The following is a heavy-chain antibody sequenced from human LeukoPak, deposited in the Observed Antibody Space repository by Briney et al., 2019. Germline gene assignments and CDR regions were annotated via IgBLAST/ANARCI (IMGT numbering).Heavy chain of an antibody. CDR3: ARVPATTQYNWFDP. Sequence: SEPLSLTCSVSGVSISSGSNYWGWIRQPPGKTLEWIGSIYSSGGTYYNPSLKSRAIILINTAKNHVSLNLSSVTAADTAVYYCARVPATTQYNWFDPWGQGTLVTVSS. CDR2: IYSSGGT. J-gene: IGHJ5*02. V-gene: IGHV4-39*07. CDR1: GVSISSGSNY. D-gene: IGHD5-24*01.